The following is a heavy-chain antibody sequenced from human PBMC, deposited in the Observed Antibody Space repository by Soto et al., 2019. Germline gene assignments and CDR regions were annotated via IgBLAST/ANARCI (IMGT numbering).Heavy chain of an antibody. J-gene: IGHJ5*02. CDR2: IYYSGST. D-gene: IGHD3-22*01. V-gene: IGHV4-59*01. CDR1: GGSISSYY. Sequence: PSETLSLTCTVSGGSISSYYWSWLRQPPGKGLEWIGYIYYSGSTNYNPSLKSRVTISVDTSKNQFSLKLSSVPAADTAVYYCARDLSLGYYYDKQATYWFDPWGQGTLVTVSS. CDR3: ARDLSLGYYYDKQATYWFDP.